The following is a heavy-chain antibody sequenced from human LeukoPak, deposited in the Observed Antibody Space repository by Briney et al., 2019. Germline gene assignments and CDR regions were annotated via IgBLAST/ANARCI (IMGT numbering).Heavy chain of an antibody. CDR2: ISAYNGNT. CDR1: GYTFSNYG. V-gene: IGHV1-18*01. CDR3: ARSPGRAEPFDL. J-gene: IGHJ2*01. D-gene: IGHD6-13*01. Sequence: ASVKVSCKASGYTFSNYGISWVRQAPGQGLEWMGWISAYNGNTNYAQKLQGRVTITTDISTSTAYMELRSLRSDDTAVYYCARSPGRAEPFDLWGRGTLVTVSS.